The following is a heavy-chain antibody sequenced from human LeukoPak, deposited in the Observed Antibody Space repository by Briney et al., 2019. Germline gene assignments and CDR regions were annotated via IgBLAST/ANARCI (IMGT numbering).Heavy chain of an antibody. CDR2: IYYSGST. J-gene: IGHJ4*02. D-gene: IGHD4-17*01. CDR3: ARAAPAYGGPGRFDY. V-gene: IGHV4-59*01. CDR1: GGSISSYY. Sequence: SETLSLTRTVSGGSISSYYWSWIRQPPGKGLEWIGYIYYSGSTNYNPSLKSRVTISVDTSKNQFSLKLSSVTAADTAVYYCARAAPAYGGPGRFDYWGQGTLVTVSS.